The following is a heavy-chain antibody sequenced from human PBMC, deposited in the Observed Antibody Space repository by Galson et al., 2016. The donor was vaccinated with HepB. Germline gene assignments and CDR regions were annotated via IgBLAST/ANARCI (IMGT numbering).Heavy chain of an antibody. D-gene: IGHD2-8*01. CDR1: GYDFASLW. CDR3: ARRGSNNGLDY. CDR2: IFPDDSDT. J-gene: IGHJ4*01. Sequence: QSGAEVKEPGESLRISCETSGYDFASLWIAWVRQKPGKGLEWMGMIFPDDSDTKYNPPFQGLAIISADKSIITTFLQWSSLKASDTAMYYCARRGSNNGLDYWGQGTPVSVS. V-gene: IGHV5-51*01.